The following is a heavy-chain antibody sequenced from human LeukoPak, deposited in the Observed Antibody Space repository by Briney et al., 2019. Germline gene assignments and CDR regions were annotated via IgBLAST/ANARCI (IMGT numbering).Heavy chain of an antibody. V-gene: IGHV3-64D*06. CDR2: VAVGGGDT. J-gene: IGHJ6*03. CDR1: GFTFSSYA. Sequence: GGSPRLSCSASGFTFSSYAMHWVREAPGKGLEYVSYVAVGGGDTHNADSVQGRFSGSRDNSRQTLSLQMHSLRPEDTAVYCCVEGEVGYPPFWNGLYVWGKGTTVTVS. CDR3: VEGEVGYPPFWNGLYV. D-gene: IGHD1-1*01.